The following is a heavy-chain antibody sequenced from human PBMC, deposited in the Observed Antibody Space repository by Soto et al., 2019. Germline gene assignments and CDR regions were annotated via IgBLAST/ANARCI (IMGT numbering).Heavy chain of an antibody. D-gene: IGHD1-7*01. Sequence: PSQTLSLTCAISGDSVSSNSAAWNWIRLSPSRGLEWLARTYYGSRWYNDYAVSVRSRITVNPDTSKNQFSLQLTSVTPEDTAVDYCAGTPSDKCNYMDVWGKGTTVTVSS. V-gene: IGHV6-1*01. J-gene: IGHJ6*03. CDR3: AGTPSDKCNYMDV. CDR1: GDSVSSNSAA. CDR2: TYYGSRWYN.